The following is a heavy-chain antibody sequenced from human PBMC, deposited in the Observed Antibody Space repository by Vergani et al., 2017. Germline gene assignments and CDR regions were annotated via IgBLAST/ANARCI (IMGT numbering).Heavy chain of an antibody. CDR3: ARWGNEKRLDS. J-gene: IGHJ5*01. CDR1: GFTFSSHG. CDR2: IWYDGSNK. V-gene: IGHV3-33*01. D-gene: IGHD1-1*01. Sequence: QVQLVESEGGVVQPGRSLTLSCVASGFTFSSHGMHWVRQAPGKGLEWVAVIWYDGSNKYYGDSVKGPFTISRDNSKNTLYLQMNSLRVEDTAVYYCARWGNEKRLDSWGQGTLVTVSS.